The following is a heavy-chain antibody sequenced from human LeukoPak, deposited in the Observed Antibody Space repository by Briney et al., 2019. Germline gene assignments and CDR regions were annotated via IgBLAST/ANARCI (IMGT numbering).Heavy chain of an antibody. J-gene: IGHJ1*01. D-gene: IGHD4-17*01. CDR2: IYYSGST. Sequence: SETLSLTCTVSGGSTSSYYWSWIRQPPGKGLEWIGYIYYSGSTNYNPSLKSRVTISVDTSKNQFSLKLSSVTAADTAVYYCARGDLTTVIYFQHWGQGTLVTVSS. V-gene: IGHV4-59*01. CDR1: GGSTSSYY. CDR3: ARGDLTTVIYFQH.